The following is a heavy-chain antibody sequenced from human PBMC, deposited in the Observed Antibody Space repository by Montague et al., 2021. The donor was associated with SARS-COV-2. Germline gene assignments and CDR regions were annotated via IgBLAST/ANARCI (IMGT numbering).Heavy chain of an antibody. CDR3: ARHSGRDTIFGVVIIFDAFDT. J-gene: IGHJ3*02. D-gene: IGHD3-3*01. Sequence: SETLSLTCTVSGGSISSSNYYWGWIRQPPGKGLEWIGSIYYSGSTYYTPSLKSRVTISVDTSKNQFPLRLSSVTAADTAVYYCARHSGRDTIFGVVIIFDAFDTWGQGTMVTVSS. CDR1: GGSISSSNYY. CDR2: IYYSGST. V-gene: IGHV4-39*01.